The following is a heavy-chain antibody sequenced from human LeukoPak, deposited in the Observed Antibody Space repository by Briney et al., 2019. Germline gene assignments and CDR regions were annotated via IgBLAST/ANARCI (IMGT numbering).Heavy chain of an antibody. V-gene: IGHV3-30-3*01. D-gene: IGHD1-14*01. CDR3: ARDPSGSSNPPLP. CDR1: GFTFSSYA. J-gene: IGHJ4*02. Sequence: GGSLRRSCAASGFTFSSYAMHWVRQAPGKGLEWVAVISYDGSNKYYADSVKGRFTISRDNSKNTLYLQMNSLRAEDTAVYYCARDPSGSSNPPLPWGQGTLVTVSS. CDR2: ISYDGSNK.